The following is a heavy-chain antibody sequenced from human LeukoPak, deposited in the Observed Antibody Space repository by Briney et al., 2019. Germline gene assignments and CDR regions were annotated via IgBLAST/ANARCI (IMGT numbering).Heavy chain of an antibody. CDR3: AKDETPRYDFWSPDWFDP. J-gene: IGHJ5*02. CDR2: ISGSGGST. Sequence: GGSLRLSCAASGFTFSSYAMSWVRQAPGKGLEWVSAISGSGGSTYYADSVKGRFTISRDNSRNTLYLQMNSLRAEDTAVYYCAKDETPRYDFWSPDWFDPWGQGTLVTVSS. D-gene: IGHD3-3*01. CDR1: GFTFSSYA. V-gene: IGHV3-23*01.